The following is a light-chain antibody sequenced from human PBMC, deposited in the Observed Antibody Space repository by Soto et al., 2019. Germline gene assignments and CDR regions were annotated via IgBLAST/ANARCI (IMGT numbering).Light chain of an antibody. V-gene: IGLV1-36*01. CDR1: RANVGNNA. CDR3: AVWDDSLNGPV. J-gene: IGLJ2*01. CDR2: YDD. Sequence: QSVVTQPPSVSEAPRQRVTISWSGSRANVGNNAVNWYQQFPGKAPKLLVYYDDLLPSGVSDRFSGSKSGTSASLAISGLQSEDEADYYCAVWDDSLNGPVFGGGTKLTVL.